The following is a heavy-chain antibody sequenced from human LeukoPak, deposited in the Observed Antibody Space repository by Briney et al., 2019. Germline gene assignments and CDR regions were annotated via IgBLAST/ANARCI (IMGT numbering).Heavy chain of an antibody. CDR2: LYHSGST. Sequence: PSETLSLTCTVSGHSINSAYYWGWILQPPGKGLEWIVCLYHSGSTYSSPSLKSRVTISLDTSKNQFSLRLTSVTAADTAMYYCVTTYSFDSSGYLNAFDIWGQGTMVTVSS. J-gene: IGHJ3*02. V-gene: IGHV4-38-2*02. CDR1: GHSINSAYY. D-gene: IGHD3-22*01. CDR3: VTTYSFDSSGYLNAFDI.